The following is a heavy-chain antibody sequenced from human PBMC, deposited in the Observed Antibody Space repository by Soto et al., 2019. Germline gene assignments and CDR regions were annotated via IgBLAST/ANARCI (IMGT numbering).Heavy chain of an antibody. Sequence: GGSLRLSCAASGFSFSSYGMHWVRQAPGKGLEWVAVISYDGSNKYYADSVKGRFTISRDSSKNTLYLQMNSLRAEDTAVYYCSKDSSSPGGTLDYCGQGTLVTVSS. V-gene: IGHV3-30*18. CDR2: ISYDGSNK. J-gene: IGHJ4*02. D-gene: IGHD6-6*01. CDR3: SKDSSSPGGTLDY. CDR1: GFSFSSYG.